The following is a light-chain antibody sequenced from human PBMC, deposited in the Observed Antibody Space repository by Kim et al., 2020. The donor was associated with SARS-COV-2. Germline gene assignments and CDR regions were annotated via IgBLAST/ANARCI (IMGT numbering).Light chain of an antibody. J-gene: IGLJ3*02. Sequence: SYELTQPPSVSVAPGKTARITCGGNNIGSKSVHWYQQKPGQAPVLVIYYDSDRPSGIPERFSGSNSGNTATLTISRVEAGDEADYYCQVWDSSSDHRVFGGRTTLTVL. V-gene: IGLV3-21*04. CDR3: QVWDSSSDHRV. CDR2: YDS. CDR1: NIGSKS.